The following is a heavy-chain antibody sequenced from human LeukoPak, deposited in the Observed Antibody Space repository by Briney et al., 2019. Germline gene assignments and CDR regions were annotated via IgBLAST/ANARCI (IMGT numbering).Heavy chain of an antibody. D-gene: IGHD5-12*01. CDR1: GGSISSSNW. V-gene: IGHV4-4*02. CDR2: INHSGST. Sequence: SETLSLTCAVSGGSISSSNWWSWVRQPPGKGLEWIGEINHSGSTNYNPSLKSRVTISVDTSKNQFSLKLSSVTAADTAVYYCARGGGYDLRYYYYYMDVWGKGTTVTVSS. CDR3: ARGGGYDLRYYYYYMDV. J-gene: IGHJ6*03.